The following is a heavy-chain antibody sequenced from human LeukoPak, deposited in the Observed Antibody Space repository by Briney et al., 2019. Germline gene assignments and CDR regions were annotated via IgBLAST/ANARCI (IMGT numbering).Heavy chain of an antibody. CDR2: IKQDGREK. CDR3: AGVRGGWLQSGYFDY. CDR1: GFTFSSYW. J-gene: IGHJ4*02. Sequence: GGSLRLSCAASGFTFSSYWMSWVRQAPGKGLEWVANIKQDGREKYYVDSVKGRFTISRDNAKNSLYLQMNSLRAEDTAVYYCAGVRGGWLQSGYFDYWGQGTLVTVSS. D-gene: IGHD5-24*01. V-gene: IGHV3-7*01.